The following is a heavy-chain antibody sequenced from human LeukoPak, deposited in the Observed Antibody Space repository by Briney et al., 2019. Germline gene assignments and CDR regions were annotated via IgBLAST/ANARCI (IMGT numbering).Heavy chain of an antibody. CDR2: INDNGGRT. V-gene: IGHV3-64D*09. CDR3: VKDVGGSYAFDC. D-gene: IGHD1-26*01. CDR1: GFTFSRYA. Sequence: GGSLRLSCSASGFTFSRYAMHWVRQAPGKGLEYVSGINDNGGRTHYGDSVKGRFSISRDNSKNTLHLQMSTLRAEDTALYYCVKDVGGSYAFDCWGQGILVTVAS. J-gene: IGHJ4*02.